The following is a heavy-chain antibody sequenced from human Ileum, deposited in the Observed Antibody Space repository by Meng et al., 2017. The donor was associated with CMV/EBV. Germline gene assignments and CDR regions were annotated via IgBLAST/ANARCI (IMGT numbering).Heavy chain of an antibody. J-gene: IGHJ6*02. D-gene: IGHD5-24*01. CDR2: IIPILGIA. CDR3: ARTDGYSSRDYYYYGMDV. Sequence: SVKVSCKASGCTFSSYAISWVRQAPGQGLEWMGGIIPILGIANYAQKFQGRVTITADKSTSAAYMELSSLRSEDTAVYYCARTDGYSSRDYYYYGMDVWGQGTTVTVSS. V-gene: IGHV1-69*10. CDR1: GCTFSSYA.